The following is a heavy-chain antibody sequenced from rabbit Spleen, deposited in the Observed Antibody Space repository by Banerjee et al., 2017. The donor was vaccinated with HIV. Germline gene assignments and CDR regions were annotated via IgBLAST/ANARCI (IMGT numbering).Heavy chain of an antibody. CDR1: GFSFSSSHY. V-gene: IGHV1S40*01. CDR2: IYAGSSGRV. D-gene: IGHD4-2*01. CDR3: ARGGYGGHIYAMGL. J-gene: IGHJ4*01. Sequence: QSLEESGGGLVQPEGSLTLTCKASGFSFSSSHYMCWVRQAPGKGLEWIACIYAGSSGRVYYASWAKGRFTISKTSSTTVTLQMTSLTAADTATYFCARGGYGGHIYAMGLWGPGTLVTVS.